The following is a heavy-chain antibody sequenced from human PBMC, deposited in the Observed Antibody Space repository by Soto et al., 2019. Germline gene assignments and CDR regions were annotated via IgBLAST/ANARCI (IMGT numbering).Heavy chain of an antibody. CDR1: GFTFSSYA. J-gene: IGHJ6*03. V-gene: IGHV3-23*01. D-gene: IGHD2-8*01. Sequence: PGGSLRLSCAASGFTFSSYAMSWVRQAPGKGLEWVSAISGSGGSTYYADSVKGRFTISRDNSKNTLYLQMNSLRAEDTAVYYCAKALMVYARGSWDRYYYYYYYMDVWGKGTTVTVSS. CDR3: AKALMVYARGSWDRYYYYYYYMDV. CDR2: ISGSGGST.